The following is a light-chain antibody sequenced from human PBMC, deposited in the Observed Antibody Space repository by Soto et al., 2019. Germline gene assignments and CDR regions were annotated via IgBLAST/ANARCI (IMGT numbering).Light chain of an antibody. CDR3: QQYGSSPLT. CDR2: GAS. CDR1: QSVTSSY. V-gene: IGKV3-20*01. J-gene: IGKJ4*01. Sequence: EIVLTQSPGTLSLSPGERATLSCRASQSVTSSYLAWYQQKPGQAPRLLIYGASSRATGIADRFSGSGSGTDFTLIINRLEPEDFAVYYCQQYGSSPLTFGGGTKVDI.